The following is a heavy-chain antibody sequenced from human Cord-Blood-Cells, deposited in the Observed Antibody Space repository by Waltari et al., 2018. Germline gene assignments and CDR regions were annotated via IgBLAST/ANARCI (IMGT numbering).Heavy chain of an antibody. Sequence: VQLVQSGAEVKKPGASVKVSCKASGYTFTGYYMHWLRQSPGQGLEWMGWINPNSGGTNYAQKFQGRVTMTRDTSISTAYMELSRLRSDDTAVYYCARDEGANYDSSGYFDYWGQGTLVTVSS. V-gene: IGHV1-2*02. CDR2: INPNSGGT. CDR1: GYTFTGYY. D-gene: IGHD3-22*01. CDR3: ARDEGANYDSSGYFDY. J-gene: IGHJ4*02.